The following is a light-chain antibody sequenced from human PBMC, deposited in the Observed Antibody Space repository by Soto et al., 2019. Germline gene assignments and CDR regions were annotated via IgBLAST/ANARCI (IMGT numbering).Light chain of an antibody. J-gene: IGKJ2*01. CDR1: QDIGSW. CDR3: QQTSAFPRT. CDR2: GAS. V-gene: IGKV1-12*01. Sequence: DIQMTQSPSSVSASVGDRVTITCRASQDIGSWFAWYQQTPGKAPKLLLRGASSLHRGVPSRFSGGGAETEFTLTISSLQPEDFATYYCQQTSAFPRTFGQGTKVDVK.